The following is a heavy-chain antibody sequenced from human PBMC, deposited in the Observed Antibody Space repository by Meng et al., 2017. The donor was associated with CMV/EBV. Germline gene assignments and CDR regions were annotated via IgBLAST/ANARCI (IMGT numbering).Heavy chain of an antibody. D-gene: IGHD2-2*01. CDR2: ISSSGSTI. Sequence: GESLKISCAASGFTFSSYEMNWVRQAPGKGLEWVSYISSSGSTIYYADSVKGRFPISRDNAKNSLYLQMNSLRAEDTAVYYCASWGGVVPADYWGQGTLVTVPQ. J-gene: IGHJ4*02. V-gene: IGHV3-48*03. CDR1: GFTFSSYE. CDR3: ASWGGVVPADY.